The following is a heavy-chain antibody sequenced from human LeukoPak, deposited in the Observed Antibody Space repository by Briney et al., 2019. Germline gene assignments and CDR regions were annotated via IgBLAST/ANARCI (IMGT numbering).Heavy chain of an antibody. V-gene: IGHV3-48*03. CDR3: ARDLRSSVVSRFDY. Sequence: GGSLRFSGAAPGFTFSSYERNWVRKAPGKGLKWLSYISSSGRTFYYADSAKGRFTISRDNAKNSLYLQMNSLRAEDTAVYYCARDLRSSVVSRFDYWGQGTLVTVSS. D-gene: IGHD3-22*01. CDR1: GFTFSSYE. CDR2: ISSSGRTF. J-gene: IGHJ4*02.